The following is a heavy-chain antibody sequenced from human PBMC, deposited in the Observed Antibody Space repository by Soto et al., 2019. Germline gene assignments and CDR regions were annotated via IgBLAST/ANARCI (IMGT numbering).Heavy chain of an antibody. J-gene: IGHJ4*02. CDR3: AKANRYCSGSNCYTFYY. V-gene: IGHV3-23*01. Sequence: GGSLRLSCAASGFTFSNYAMSWVRQAPGKGLEWVSTISGSGGSTYYADSVKGRFTISRDNSKNTLYLQMNTLRAEDTAIYYCAKANRYCSGSNCYTFYYWGQGTLVTVSS. CDR2: ISGSGGST. D-gene: IGHD2-15*01. CDR1: GFTFSNYA.